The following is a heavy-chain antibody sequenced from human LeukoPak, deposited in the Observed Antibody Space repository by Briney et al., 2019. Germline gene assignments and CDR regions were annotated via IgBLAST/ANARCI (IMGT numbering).Heavy chain of an antibody. D-gene: IGHD6-19*01. CDR1: GYPFIAYW. J-gene: IGHJ4*02. CDR2: IHGGGSDT. V-gene: IGHV5-51*01. Sequence: GESLKISCKGSGYPFIAYWIGWVRQMPGKGLEWVGIIHGGGSDTRYSPSFEGQVTISADKSISTAYLQWSSLKASDTAMYYCTRYVAADPSDYWGQGTLVTVSS. CDR3: TRYVAADPSDY.